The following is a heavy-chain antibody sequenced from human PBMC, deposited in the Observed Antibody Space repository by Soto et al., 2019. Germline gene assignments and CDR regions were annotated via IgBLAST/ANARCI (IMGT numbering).Heavy chain of an antibody. V-gene: IGHV3-53*01. D-gene: IGHD2-2*01. J-gene: IGHJ5*01. CDR2: IYTAGGT. CDR3: ARALPGAKDGFDP. CDR1: GFTVSNTY. Sequence: VGSLRLSCAAYGFTVSNTYMTWVRQPPGKGLECVSVIYTAGGTNYAASVKGRFIISRDNSKNTLYLQMNSLRAADTAVYYCARALPGAKDGFDPWGQGTLVTVSS.